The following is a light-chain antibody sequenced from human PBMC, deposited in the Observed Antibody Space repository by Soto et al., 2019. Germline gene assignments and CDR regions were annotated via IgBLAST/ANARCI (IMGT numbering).Light chain of an antibody. Sequence: EIVLTRSPGTLSLSPGERATLSCRASQSVSSSYLAWYQQKPGQAPRLLIYGASSRATGIPDRFSGSGSGTDFTLTISRLEPEDFAVYYCQQYGRSPLTFGGGTKVDIK. V-gene: IGKV3-20*01. J-gene: IGKJ4*01. CDR1: QSVSSSY. CDR2: GAS. CDR3: QQYGRSPLT.